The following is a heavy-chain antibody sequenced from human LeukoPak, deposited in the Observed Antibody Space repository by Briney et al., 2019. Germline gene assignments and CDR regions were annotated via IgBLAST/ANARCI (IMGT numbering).Heavy chain of an antibody. V-gene: IGHV4-4*02. CDR3: VRAVAATSGRFSLGY. CDR2: ISHSGNI. J-gene: IGHJ4*02. Sequence: PSGTLSLTCAVSGDSISNSNWWSWVRQSPGKGLEWVGEISHSGNINYNPSLKSRVIISMDKSKNHFSLRLSSIAAADTAVYYCVRAVAATSGRFSLGYWGQGTLVTVSS. CDR1: GDSISNSNW. D-gene: IGHD6-19*01.